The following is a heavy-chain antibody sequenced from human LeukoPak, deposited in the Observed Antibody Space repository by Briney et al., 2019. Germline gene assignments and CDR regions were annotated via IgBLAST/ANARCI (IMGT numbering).Heavy chain of an antibody. D-gene: IGHD3-10*01. Sequence: GGSLRLSCEASGFTFSDHYMDWVRQAPGKGLEWVGRSRDKSKSYTTDYAASVKGRFTISRDDSQNSLHLQMNSLKSEDSAVYFCIRVGYFGSGSRFFDYWGQGTLVTVSS. J-gene: IGHJ4*02. CDR1: GFTFSDHY. V-gene: IGHV3-72*01. CDR3: IRVGYFGSGSRFFDY. CDR2: SRDKSKSYTT.